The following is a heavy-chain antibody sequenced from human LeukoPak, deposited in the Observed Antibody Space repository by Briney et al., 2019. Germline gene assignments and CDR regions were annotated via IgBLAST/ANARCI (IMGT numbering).Heavy chain of an antibody. Sequence: GGSLRLSCAASGFTLSNYAMGWVRQAPGKGLDWVSSIDGSGAFTYYADSVRGRFTISRDNSKSTLFLQMNNLRAEDTALYYCAKRSSSSSPPYFDFCGQGTLVTVSS. CDR3: AKRSSSSSPPYFDF. D-gene: IGHD6-6*01. V-gene: IGHV3-23*01. J-gene: IGHJ4*02. CDR1: GFTLSNYA. CDR2: IDGSGAFT.